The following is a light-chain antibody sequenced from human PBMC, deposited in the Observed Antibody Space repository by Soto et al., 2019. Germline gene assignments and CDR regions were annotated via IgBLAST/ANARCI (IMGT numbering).Light chain of an antibody. J-gene: IGKJ4*01. CDR1: QTVFDNSYNKNY. Sequence: DFVLTQSPDSLAVSLGERATINCKSSQTVFDNSYNKNYLAWYQQKPGQSPKLLIHWASTRASGVPDRFSGSGSGTDFTLTISSLQAEDVAVYFCHQYYTLPLTFGGGTKVEIK. CDR3: HQYYTLPLT. CDR2: WAS. V-gene: IGKV4-1*01.